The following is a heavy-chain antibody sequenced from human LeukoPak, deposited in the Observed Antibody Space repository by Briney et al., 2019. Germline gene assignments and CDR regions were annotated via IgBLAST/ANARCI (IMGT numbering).Heavy chain of an antibody. Sequence: PSETLSLTCTVSGGSISSSSYYWGWIRQPPGKGLEWIGSIYYSGSTYYNPSLKSRVTISVDTSKNQFSLKLSSVTAADTAVYYCARTIVVVPAATRTHFDYWGQGTLVTVSS. D-gene: IGHD2-2*01. J-gene: IGHJ4*02. CDR3: ARTIVVVPAATRTHFDY. CDR1: GGSISSSSYY. V-gene: IGHV4-39*07. CDR2: IYYSGST.